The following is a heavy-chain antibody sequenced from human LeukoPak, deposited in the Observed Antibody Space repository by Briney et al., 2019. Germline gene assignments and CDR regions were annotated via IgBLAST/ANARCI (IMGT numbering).Heavy chain of an antibody. CDR2: INHSGGT. CDR3: ARRGATMVRGGMDV. Sequence: SENLSLTCAVYGGSFSGYYWSWVRQPPGKGLEWIGEINHSGGTNYNPSLKSRVTISVDTSKNQYSLKLSSVTAADTAVYYCARRGATMVRGGMDVWGQGTTVTVSS. CDR1: GGSFSGYY. D-gene: IGHD3-10*01. J-gene: IGHJ6*02. V-gene: IGHV4-34*01.